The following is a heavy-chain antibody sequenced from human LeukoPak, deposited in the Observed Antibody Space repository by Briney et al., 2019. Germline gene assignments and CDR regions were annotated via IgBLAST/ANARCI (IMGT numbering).Heavy chain of an antibody. V-gene: IGHV3-23*01. CDR1: GFTFSSYA. D-gene: IGHD3-22*01. J-gene: IGHJ3*02. CDR2: ISGSGGST. CDR3: ARDVITMIVVVIGAFDI. Sequence: GSLRLSCAASGFTFSSYAMSWVRQAPGKGLEWVSAISGSGGSTYYADSVKGRFTISRDNSKNTLYLQMNSLRAEDTAVYYCARDVITMIVVVIGAFDIWGQGTMVTVSS.